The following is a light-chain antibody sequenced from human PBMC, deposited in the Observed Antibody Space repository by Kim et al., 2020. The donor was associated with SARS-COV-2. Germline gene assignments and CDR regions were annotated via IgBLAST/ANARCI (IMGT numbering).Light chain of an antibody. V-gene: IGLV3-1*01. CDR2: QDS. CDR3: QAWDSSTVV. CDR1: KLGDKY. Sequence: VSPGQPASITCAGDKLGDKYACWYQQKPGQSPVLVIYQDSKRPSGIPERFSGSNSGNTATLTISGTQAMDEADYYCQAWDSSTVVFGGGTQLTVL. J-gene: IGLJ2*01.